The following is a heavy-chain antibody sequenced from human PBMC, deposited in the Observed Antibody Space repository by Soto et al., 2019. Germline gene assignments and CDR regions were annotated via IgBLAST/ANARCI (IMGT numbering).Heavy chain of an antibody. Sequence: ASVKVSCKASGNTFTSYDSNWVRQDTGHGLEWMGWINPNSGNIGYAQKFQGRVTMTRDTAIRTAYMEVSRLRSDDTAVYYCARGRASGSYYLLDYWGQGTLVTVSS. J-gene: IGHJ4*02. D-gene: IGHD3-10*01. CDR3: ARGRASGSYYLLDY. CDR2: INPNSGNI. CDR1: GNTFTSYD. V-gene: IGHV1-8*01.